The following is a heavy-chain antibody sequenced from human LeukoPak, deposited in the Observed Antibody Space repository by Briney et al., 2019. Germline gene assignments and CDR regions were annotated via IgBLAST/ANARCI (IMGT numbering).Heavy chain of an antibody. Sequence: PGGSLRLSCAASGFTFSSYDMNWVRQAPGKGLEWVSAISGSGTGTYYADSVKGRFTISRDNSKNTLYLQMNSLRAEDTAVYYCAKDYSSSSYYYYGMDVWGQGTTVTVSS. V-gene: IGHV3-23*01. CDR2: ISGSGTGT. CDR1: GFTFSSYD. D-gene: IGHD6-6*01. J-gene: IGHJ6*02. CDR3: AKDYSSSSYYYYGMDV.